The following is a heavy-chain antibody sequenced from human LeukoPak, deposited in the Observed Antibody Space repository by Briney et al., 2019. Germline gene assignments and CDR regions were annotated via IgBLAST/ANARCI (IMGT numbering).Heavy chain of an antibody. J-gene: IGHJ3*02. D-gene: IGHD5-24*01. CDR1: GFTFDDYA. CDR3: NTQAFQI. V-gene: IGHV3-30*03. Sequence: GRSLRLSCAASGFTFDDYAMHWVRQAPGKGLEWVAAILYDGSKKYYADSVKGRFSVYRDNSNYTLYMELNSLRAEDTALYDGNTQAFQIWGQGTMVTVSS. CDR2: ILYDGSKK.